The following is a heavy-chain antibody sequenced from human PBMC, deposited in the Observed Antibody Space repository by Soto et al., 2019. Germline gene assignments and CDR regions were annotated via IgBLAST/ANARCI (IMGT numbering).Heavy chain of an antibody. V-gene: IGHV3-33*01. D-gene: IGHD3-9*01. CDR2: IWNDGINK. J-gene: IGHJ3*02. CDR3: ARVLRSFDWDYALAI. CDR1: GFSFSAYG. Sequence: QVQLVESGGGVVQPGRSLRLSCEASGFSFSAYGMHWVRQAPGKGLEWVAVIWNDGINKYYADSVKGRFTISRDNSKNTLYLQMNSLRAEDTAVYYCARVLRSFDWDYALAIWGQWAMVTVSS.